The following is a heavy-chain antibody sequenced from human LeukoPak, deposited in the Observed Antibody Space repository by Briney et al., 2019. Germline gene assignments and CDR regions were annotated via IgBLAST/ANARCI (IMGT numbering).Heavy chain of an antibody. CDR2: ISSSGSTE. CDR1: GFTFSSYE. D-gene: IGHD3-22*01. J-gene: IGHJ4*02. Sequence: GGSLRLSCAASGFTFSSYEMNWVRQAPGKGLEWVSYISSSGSTEYYADSVKGRFTISRDNAKNSLYLQMNSLRAEDTAVYYCARDPVYYFDSSGYYVYWGQGTLVTVSS. V-gene: IGHV3-48*03. CDR3: ARDPVYYFDSSGYYVY.